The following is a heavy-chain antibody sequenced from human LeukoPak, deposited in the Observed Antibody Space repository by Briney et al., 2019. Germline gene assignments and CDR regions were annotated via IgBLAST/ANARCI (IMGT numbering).Heavy chain of an antibody. Sequence: SETLSLTCTVSGGSISSGSYYWSWIRQPAGKGLEWIGRIYTSGSTNYNPSLKSRVTISVDTSKNQFSLKLSSVTAADTAVYYCARGTIVGATGWFDPWGQGTLVTVSS. D-gene: IGHD1-26*01. CDR3: ARGTIVGATGWFDP. V-gene: IGHV4-61*02. J-gene: IGHJ5*02. CDR1: GGSISSGSYY. CDR2: IYTSGST.